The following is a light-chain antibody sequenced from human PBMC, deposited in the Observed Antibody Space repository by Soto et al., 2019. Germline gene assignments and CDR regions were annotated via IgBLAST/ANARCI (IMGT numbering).Light chain of an antibody. CDR1: QSVSSN. CDR3: QQYANRPPWT. J-gene: IGKJ1*01. CDR2: HAS. V-gene: IGKV3-15*01. Sequence: EIVMTQSPSTLSVSPWERSTLSFMASQSVSSNLAWYQQKFGQAPRLLIFHASTRVAGTPVRFSGSGSGTEFTLTISSLQSEDFAVYYCQQYANRPPWTFGQGTKVDIK.